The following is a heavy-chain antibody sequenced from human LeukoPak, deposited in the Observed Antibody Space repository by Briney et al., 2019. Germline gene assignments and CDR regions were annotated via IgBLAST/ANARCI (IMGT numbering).Heavy chain of an antibody. J-gene: IGHJ6*03. Sequence: GASVKVSCKASGGTFSSYAISWVRQAPGQGLEWMGGIIPIFGTANYAQKFQGRVTITADKSTSTAYMELSSLRSEDTAVYYCARAFRGGIAALDYYYYMDVWGKGTTVTVSS. V-gene: IGHV1-69*06. CDR2: IIPIFGTA. D-gene: IGHD6-13*01. CDR1: GGTFSSYA. CDR3: ARAFRGGIAALDYYYYMDV.